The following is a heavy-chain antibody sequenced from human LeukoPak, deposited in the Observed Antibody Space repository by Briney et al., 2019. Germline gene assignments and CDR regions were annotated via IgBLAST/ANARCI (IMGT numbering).Heavy chain of an antibody. CDR1: GFIFSRYG. D-gene: IGHD3-10*01. CDR3: ARIAVRGVFP. V-gene: IGHV3-23*01. J-gene: IGHJ5*02. Sequence: PGGTLRLSCAASGFIFSRYGMSWVRQAPGKGLEWVSAISGSGGTTYYADSVKGRFTISRDNAKNSLYLQMNSLRAEDTAVYYCARIAVRGVFPWGQGTLVTVSS. CDR2: ISGSGGTT.